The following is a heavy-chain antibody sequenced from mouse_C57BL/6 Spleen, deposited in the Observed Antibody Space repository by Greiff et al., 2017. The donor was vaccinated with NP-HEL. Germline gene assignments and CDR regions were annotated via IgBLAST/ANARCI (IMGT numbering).Heavy chain of an antibody. CDR2: SRNKANDYTT. V-gene: IGHV7-1*01. CDR3: ARDAFYGYFDY. CDR1: GFTFSDFY. D-gene: IGHD1-1*02. J-gene: IGHJ2*01. Sequence: EVMLVESGGGLVQSGRSLRLSCATSGFTFSDFYMEWVRQAPGKGLEWIAASRNKANDYTTEYSASVKGRFIVSRDTSQSILYLQMNALRAEDTAIYYCARDAFYGYFDYWGQGTTLTVSS.